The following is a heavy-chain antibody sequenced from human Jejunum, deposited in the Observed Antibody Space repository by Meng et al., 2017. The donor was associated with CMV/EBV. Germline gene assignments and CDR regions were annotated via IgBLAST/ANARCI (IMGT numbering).Heavy chain of an antibody. Sequence: SGYTFTDHFSHWVRQVPGQGLEWMGWINPSSGATGYAQKFQGRVSMTRDTSISTAYMELRTLTSDDTAVYYCARPMDKSSWKEWFDPWGQGTLVTVSS. D-gene: IGHD1-1*01. CDR3: ARPMDKSSWKEWFDP. J-gene: IGHJ5*02. V-gene: IGHV1-2*02. CDR2: INPSSGAT. CDR1: GYTFTDHF.